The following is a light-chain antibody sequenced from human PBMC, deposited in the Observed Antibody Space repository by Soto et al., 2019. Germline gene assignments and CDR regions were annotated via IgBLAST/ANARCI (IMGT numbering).Light chain of an antibody. CDR3: QQTSSSPWT. V-gene: IGKV1-5*01. J-gene: IGKJ1*01. CDR2: AAS. CDR1: QSISSW. Sequence: DIQMTQSPSTLSASVGDRVTITCRASQSISSWLAWYQHKPGRGPTLLIYAASSLQSGVPSRFSGSGSGTDFTLTIGSLQPEDFATYYCQQTSSSPWTFGQGTKVEIK.